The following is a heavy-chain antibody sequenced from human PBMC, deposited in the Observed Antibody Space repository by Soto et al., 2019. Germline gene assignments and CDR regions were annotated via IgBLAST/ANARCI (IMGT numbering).Heavy chain of an antibody. D-gene: IGHD3-10*01. CDR1: GFTFSSYG. V-gene: IGHV3-33*01. CDR2: IWYDGSNK. CDR3: ARDNYPMVRGVISAFDI. Sequence: GGSLRLSCAASGFTFSSYGMHWVRQAPGKGLEWVAVIWYDGSNKYYADSVKGRFTISRDNSKNTLYLQMNSLRAEDTAVYYCARDNYPMVRGVISAFDIWGQGTMVTVSS. J-gene: IGHJ3*02.